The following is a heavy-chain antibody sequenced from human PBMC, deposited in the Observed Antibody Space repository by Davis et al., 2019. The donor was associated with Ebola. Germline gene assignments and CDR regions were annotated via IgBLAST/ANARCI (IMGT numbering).Heavy chain of an antibody. J-gene: IGHJ6*04. D-gene: IGHD5-18*01. V-gene: IGHV6-1*01. CDR2: TYYNSKWYN. CDR1: GDSVSVNSGG. CDR3: ARGWLRAGMDV. Sequence: HSQTLSLTCAISGDSVSVNSGGWNWIRQSPSRGLEWLGRTYYNSKWYNDYAVSVKSRITINPDTSRNHFSLQLNSVTPEDTALYYCARGWLRAGMDVWGEGTTVTVPS.